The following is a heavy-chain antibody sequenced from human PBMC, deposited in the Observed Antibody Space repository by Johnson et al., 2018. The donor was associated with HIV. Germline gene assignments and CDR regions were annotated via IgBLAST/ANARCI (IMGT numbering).Heavy chain of an antibody. CDR2: ISGSGGST. D-gene: IGHD4-17*01. Sequence: VQLVESGGGLVQPGGSLRLSCAASGFTFSSYAMSWVRQAPGKGLEWVSAISGSGGSTYYADSVKGRFTVSRDNTKNTLYLQMNSLRAEDTAVYYCARPDYGDYLAFDIWGQGTMVIVSS. CDR1: GFTFSSYA. V-gene: IGHV3-23*04. CDR3: ARPDYGDYLAFDI. J-gene: IGHJ3*02.